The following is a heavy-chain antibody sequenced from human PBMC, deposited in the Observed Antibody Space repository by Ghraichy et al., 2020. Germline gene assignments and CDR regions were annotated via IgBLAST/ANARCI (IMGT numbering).Heavy chain of an antibody. J-gene: IGHJ6*02. CDR2: MNPNSGNT. D-gene: IGHD6-6*01. V-gene: IGHV1-8*01. CDR3: ARTSSSSWGNYYYYYGMDV. Sequence: ASVKVSCKASGYTFTSYDINWVRQATGQGLEWMGWMNPNSGNTGYAQKFQGRVTMTRNTSISTAYMELSSLRSEDTAVYYCARTSSSSWGNYYYYYGMDVWGQGTTVTVSS. CDR1: GYTFTSYD.